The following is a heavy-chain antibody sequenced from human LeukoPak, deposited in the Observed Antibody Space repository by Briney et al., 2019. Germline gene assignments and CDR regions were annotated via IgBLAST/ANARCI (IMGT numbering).Heavy chain of an antibody. D-gene: IGHD3-10*01. CDR2: IRYDGNDK. Sequence: GGSLRLSCAASQFTFTTYWMSWVRQAPGKGLEWVAFIRYDGNDKFYAESVKGRFTISRDTSRSTLYLQMNSLRLEDTAVYYCAKDLMRDRWFGESWGQGTLVTVSS. CDR3: AKDLMRDRWFGES. J-gene: IGHJ5*02. CDR1: QFTFTTYW. V-gene: IGHV3-30*02.